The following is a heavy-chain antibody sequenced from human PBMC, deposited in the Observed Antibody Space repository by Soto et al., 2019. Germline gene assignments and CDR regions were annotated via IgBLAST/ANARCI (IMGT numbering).Heavy chain of an antibody. V-gene: IGHV3-23*01. J-gene: IGHJ4*02. D-gene: IGHD2-21*02. CDR1: GFTFSSYA. CDR3: AKVPHLNRFVVVTTYFDY. Sequence: EVQLLESGGGLVQPGGSLRLSCAASGFTFSSYAMSWVRQAPGKGLEWVSAISGSGGSTYYADSVKGRFTISRDNSKNTLYLQMNSLRAEDTAVYYCAKVPHLNRFVVVTTYFDYWGQGTLVTVSS. CDR2: ISGSGGST.